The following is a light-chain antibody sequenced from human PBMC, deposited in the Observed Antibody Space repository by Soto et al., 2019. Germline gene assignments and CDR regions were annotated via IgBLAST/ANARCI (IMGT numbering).Light chain of an antibody. CDR1: QDISDY. Sequence: DIQMTQSASSLSASVGDRVTITCRSSQDISDYLTWYHQRPGNAPKVLVYGASSLQSGVPSRFSGSGVGTDFTLTITDLQPEDFGTYFCQQSYSNVITFGQGTRLEI. CDR3: QQSYSNVIT. J-gene: IGKJ5*01. CDR2: GAS. V-gene: IGKV1-39*01.